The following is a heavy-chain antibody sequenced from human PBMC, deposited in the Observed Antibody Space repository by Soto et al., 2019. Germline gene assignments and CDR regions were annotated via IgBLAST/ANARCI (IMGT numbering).Heavy chain of an antibody. CDR2: IIPISGTA. V-gene: IGHV1-69*01. J-gene: IGHJ6*02. Sequence: VQLVQSGAEVKKPGSSVKVSCKASGGTFSSYAISWVRQAPGQGLEWMGGIIPISGTANYAQKFRGRVTITADESTSTAYMELSSLRSEDTAVYYCARSQGSSTSLEIYYYYYYGMDVWGQGTTVTVSS. D-gene: IGHD2-2*01. CDR1: GGTFSSYA. CDR3: ARSQGSSTSLEIYYYYYYGMDV.